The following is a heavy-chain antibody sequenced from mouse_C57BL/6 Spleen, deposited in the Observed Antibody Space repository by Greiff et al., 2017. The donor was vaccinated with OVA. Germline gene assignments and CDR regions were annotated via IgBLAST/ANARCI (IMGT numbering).Heavy chain of an antibody. CDR2: IDPSDSYT. Sequence: VQLQQPGAELVKPGASVKLSCKASGYTFTSYWMQWVKQRPGQGLEWIGEIDPSDSYTNYNQKFKGKATLTVDTSSSTAYMQLSSLTSEDSAVYYCARFDSNFYAMDYWGQGTSVTVSS. CDR3: ARFDSNFYAMDY. D-gene: IGHD2-5*01. V-gene: IGHV1-50*01. J-gene: IGHJ4*01. CDR1: GYTFTSYW.